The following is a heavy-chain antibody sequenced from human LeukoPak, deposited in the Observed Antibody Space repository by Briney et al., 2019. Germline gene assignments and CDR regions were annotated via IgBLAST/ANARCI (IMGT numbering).Heavy chain of an antibody. J-gene: IGHJ4*02. CDR1: GGSFSGYY. Sequence: SETLSLTCAVYGGSFSGYYWSWIRQPPGKGLEWIGEINHSGSTNYNPSLKSRVTISVDTSKNQFSLKLSSVTAADTAVYYCARGRVVRGVMAYWGQGTLVTVSS. D-gene: IGHD3-10*01. V-gene: IGHV4-34*01. CDR3: ARGRVVRGVMAY. CDR2: INHSGST.